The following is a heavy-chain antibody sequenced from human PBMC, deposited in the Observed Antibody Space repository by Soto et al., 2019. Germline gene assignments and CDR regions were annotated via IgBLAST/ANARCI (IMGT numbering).Heavy chain of an antibody. V-gene: IGHV3-30*04. D-gene: IGHD6-13*01. CDR2: ITYNGNE. Sequence: GSLRLSCAASGFTFSSYTMHWVRQAPGKGLEWVAVITYNGNEYYTDSVRGRFTISRDSSRTTVYLQMNSLRPGDTALYYCARELMPAAGSGDFYAMDVWGQGTTVTVSS. J-gene: IGHJ6*02. CDR1: GFTFSSYT. CDR3: ARELMPAAGSGDFYAMDV.